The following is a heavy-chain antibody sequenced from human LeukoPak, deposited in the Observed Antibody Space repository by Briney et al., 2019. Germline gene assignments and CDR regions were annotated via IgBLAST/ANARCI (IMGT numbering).Heavy chain of an antibody. CDR2: IYYSGCT. CDR1: GGSISSSSYY. CDR3: ARLPY. D-gene: IGHD2-15*01. V-gene: IGHV4-39*07. Sequence: SETLSLTCTVSGGSISSSSYYWGWIRQPPGKGLEWIGSIYYSGCTYYYPSLKSRVTISVDTSKNQFSLKLSSVTAADTAVYYCARLPYWGQGTLVTVSS. J-gene: IGHJ4*02.